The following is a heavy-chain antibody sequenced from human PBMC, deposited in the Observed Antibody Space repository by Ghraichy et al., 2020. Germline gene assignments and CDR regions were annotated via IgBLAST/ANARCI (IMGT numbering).Heavy chain of an antibody. J-gene: IGHJ4*02. V-gene: IGHV1-69*13. D-gene: IGHD2-21*02. CDR2: IIPIFGTA. Sequence: SVKVSCKASGGTFSSYAISWVRQAPGQGLEWMGGIIPIFGTANYAQKFQGRVTITADESTSTAYMELSSLRSEDTAVYYCAIAYCGGDCYSSGLRTVDYWGQGTLVTVSS. CDR1: GGTFSSYA. CDR3: AIAYCGGDCYSSGLRTVDY.